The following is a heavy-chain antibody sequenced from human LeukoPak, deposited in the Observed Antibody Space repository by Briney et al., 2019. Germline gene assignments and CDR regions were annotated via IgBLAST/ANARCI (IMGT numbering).Heavy chain of an antibody. V-gene: IGHV1-3*01. CDR2: INAGNGNT. J-gene: IGHJ4*02. CDR1: GYTFTSYA. CDR3: ARELVESPPRYCSSTSCPPRDY. Sequence: ASVKVSFKASGYTFTSYAMHWMRQAHGQRLVWIVWINAGNGNTKYSQKFQGRITITRDTSASTAYMELSSLRSEATAVYYCARELVESPPRYCSSTSCPPRDYWGQGTLVTVSS. D-gene: IGHD2-2*01.